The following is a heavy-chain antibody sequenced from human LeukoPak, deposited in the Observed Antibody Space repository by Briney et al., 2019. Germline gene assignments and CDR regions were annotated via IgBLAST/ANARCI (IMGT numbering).Heavy chain of an antibody. CDR3: ALGWFGELCRDYYYYMDV. J-gene: IGHJ6*03. Sequence: SVKVSXKASGGTFSSYAISWVRQAPGQGLEWMGGIIPIFGTANYAQKFQGRVTITTDESTSTAYMELSSLRSEDTAVYYCALGWFGELCRDYYYYMDVWGKGTTVTVSS. CDR1: GGTFSSYA. D-gene: IGHD3-10*01. CDR2: IIPIFGTA. V-gene: IGHV1-69*05.